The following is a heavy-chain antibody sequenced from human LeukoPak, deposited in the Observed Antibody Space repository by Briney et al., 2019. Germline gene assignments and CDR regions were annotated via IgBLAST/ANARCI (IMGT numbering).Heavy chain of an antibody. V-gene: IGHV5-51*01. CDR2: IYPGDSDT. Sequence: GESLKISCKGSGYSLTSYWIGWVRQMPGKGLEWMGIIYPGDSDTRYSPSFQGQVTISADKSISTAYLQWSSLKASDTAMYYCARGVPYYYDSSGYYYVAWFDYWGQGTLVTVSS. CDR1: GYSLTSYW. D-gene: IGHD3-22*01. CDR3: ARGVPYYYDSSGYYYVAWFDY. J-gene: IGHJ4*02.